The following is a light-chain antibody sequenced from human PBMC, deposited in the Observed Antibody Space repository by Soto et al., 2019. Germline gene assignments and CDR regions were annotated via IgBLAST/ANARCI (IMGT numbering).Light chain of an antibody. J-gene: IGLJ1*01. CDR2: DVS. V-gene: IGLV2-11*01. CDR1: SSDVGAYNY. CDR3: CSYTNSAYV. Sequence: QSALTQPRSVSGSPGQSVTISCTGTSSDVGAYNYVSWYQQHPAKAPNLMIYDVSKRPSGFPDRFSGSNSGNTASLTISGLQAEDEGDYYCCSYTNSAYVFGTGTKVTVL.